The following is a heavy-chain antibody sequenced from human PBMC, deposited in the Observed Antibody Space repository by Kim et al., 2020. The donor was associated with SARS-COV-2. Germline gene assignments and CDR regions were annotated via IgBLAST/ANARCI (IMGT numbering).Heavy chain of an antibody. CDR3: ATLAYCGGDCLVMSWYFDL. Sequence: GGSLRLSCAASGFTFSSYSMNWVRQAPGKGLEWVSYISSSSSTIYYADSVKGRFTISRDNAKNSLYLQMNSLRDEDTAVYYCATLAYCGGDCLVMSWYFDLWGRGTLVTVSS. CDR1: GFTFSSYS. CDR2: ISSSSSTI. V-gene: IGHV3-48*02. D-gene: IGHD2-21*02. J-gene: IGHJ2*01.